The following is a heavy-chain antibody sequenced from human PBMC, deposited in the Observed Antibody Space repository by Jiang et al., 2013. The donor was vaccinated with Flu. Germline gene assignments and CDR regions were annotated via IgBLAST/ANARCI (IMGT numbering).Heavy chain of an antibody. V-gene: IGHV3-64D*08. J-gene: IGHJ6*02. D-gene: IGHD3-10*01. CDR3: VKDSGSGSYRPYGMDV. Sequence: QLVESEGGQVQPGGSLRLSCSASGFAFSLYAIHWVRQAPGKGLEYVSVISANGAGTYYAASVKGRFMVSRDNSKNIVYLQMSSLGTDDTSVYYCVKDSGSGSYRPYGMDVWGQGTTVTVSS. CDR1: GFAFSLYA. CDR2: ISANGAGT.